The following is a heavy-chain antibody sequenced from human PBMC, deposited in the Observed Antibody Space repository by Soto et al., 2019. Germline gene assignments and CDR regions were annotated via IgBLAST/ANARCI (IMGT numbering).Heavy chain of an antibody. CDR2: IIPILGIA. V-gene: IGHV1-69*02. Sequence: QVQLVQSGAEVKKPGSSVKVSCKASGGTFSSYTISWVRQAPGQGLEWMGRIIPILGIANYAQKFQGRVTITADKSTSTAYIELSRLRSEDTAVYYCARLVDTADFDYWGQGTLVTVSS. J-gene: IGHJ4*02. D-gene: IGHD5-18*01. CDR1: GGTFSSYT. CDR3: ARLVDTADFDY.